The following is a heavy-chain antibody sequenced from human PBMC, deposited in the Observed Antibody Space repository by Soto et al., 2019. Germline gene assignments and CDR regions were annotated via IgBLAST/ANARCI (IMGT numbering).Heavy chain of an antibody. D-gene: IGHD3-22*01. CDR1: GGSISSYY. CDR2: IYYSGST. CDR3: ARGSYYYDSRGYYHY. V-gene: IGHV4-59*08. Sequence: PSETLSLTCTVSGGSISSYYWSRIRQPPGKGLEWIGYIYYSGSTNYNPSLKSRVTISVDTSKNQFSLKLSSVTAADTAVYYCARGSYYYDSRGYYHYWGQGTLVTVSS. J-gene: IGHJ4*02.